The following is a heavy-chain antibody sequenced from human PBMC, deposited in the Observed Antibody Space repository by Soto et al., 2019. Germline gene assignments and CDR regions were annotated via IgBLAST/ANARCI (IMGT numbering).Heavy chain of an antibody. V-gene: IGHV3-30-3*01. D-gene: IGHD3-3*01. J-gene: IGHJ6*02. Sequence: QVQLVESGGGVVQPGRSLRLSCAASGFTFSSYAMHWVRQAPGKGLEWVAVISYDGSNKYYADSVKGRFTISRDNSKNPLYLQITSLSAEAPAVYYCPRDPFRYEYCMDVWCHGTPVTVSS. CDR1: GFTFSSYA. CDR3: PRDPFRYEYCMDV. CDR2: ISYDGSNK.